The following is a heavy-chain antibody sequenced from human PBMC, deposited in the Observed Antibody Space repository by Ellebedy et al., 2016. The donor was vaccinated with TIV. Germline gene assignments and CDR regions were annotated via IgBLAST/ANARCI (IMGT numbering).Heavy chain of an antibody. V-gene: IGHV3-30-3*01. CDR1: GFTFSSYA. CDR3: AREGLRWLDY. CDR2: ISYDGSNK. Sequence: GGSLRLSXAASGFTFSSYAMHWVRQAPGKGLEWVAVISYDGSNKYYADSVKGRFTISRDNSKNTLYLQMNSLRAEDTAVYYCAREGLRWLDYWGQGTLVTVSS. J-gene: IGHJ4*02. D-gene: IGHD4-23*01.